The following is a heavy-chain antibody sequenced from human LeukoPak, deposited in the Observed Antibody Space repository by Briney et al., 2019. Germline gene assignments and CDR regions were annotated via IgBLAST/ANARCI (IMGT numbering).Heavy chain of an antibody. CDR1: GFTFSSYA. D-gene: IGHD4-17*01. CDR2: ISYDGSNK. J-gene: IGHJ4*01. V-gene: IGHV3-30*04. CDR3: ARSHGDYGYFDY. Sequence: QPGGSLRLSCAASGFTFSSYAMHWVRQAPGKGLEWVAVISYDGSNKYYADSVKGRFTISRDNSKNTLYLQMNSLRAEDTAVYYCARSHGDYGYFDYWGQEPWSPSPQ.